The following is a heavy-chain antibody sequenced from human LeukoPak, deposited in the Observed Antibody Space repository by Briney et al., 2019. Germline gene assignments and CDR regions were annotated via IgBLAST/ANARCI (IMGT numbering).Heavy chain of an antibody. Sequence: PGGSLRLSCAASGFTFSSYSMNWVRQAPGKGLEWVSSISSSSSYIYYADSVKGRFTISRDNAKNSLYLQMNSLRAEDTAVYYCARDLKFVWFGEAYYMDVWGKGTTVTVSS. CDR1: GFTFSSYS. CDR2: ISSSSSYI. J-gene: IGHJ6*03. V-gene: IGHV3-21*01. D-gene: IGHD3-10*01. CDR3: ARDLKFVWFGEAYYMDV.